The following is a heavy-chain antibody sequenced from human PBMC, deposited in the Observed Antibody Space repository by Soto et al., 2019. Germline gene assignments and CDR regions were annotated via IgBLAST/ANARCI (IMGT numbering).Heavy chain of an antibody. J-gene: IGHJ5*02. CDR3: ARGVITFGGVIGRHNWFDP. V-gene: IGHV1-2*04. D-gene: IGHD3-16*02. CDR2: INPNSGGT. Sequence: ASVKVSCKASGYTFTGYYMHWVRQAPGQGLEWMGWINPNSGGTNYAQKFQGWVTMTRDTSISTAYMELSRLRSDDTAVYYCARGVITFGGVIGRHNWFDPWGQGTLVTVSS. CDR1: GYTFTGYY.